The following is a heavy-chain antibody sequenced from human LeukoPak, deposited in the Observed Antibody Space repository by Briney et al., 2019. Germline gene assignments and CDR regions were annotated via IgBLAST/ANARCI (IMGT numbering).Heavy chain of an antibody. CDR3: ARRVAGHLDY. J-gene: IGHJ4*02. CDR2: IYYSGST. V-gene: IGHV4-59*08. D-gene: IGHD6-19*01. Sequence: SETLSLTCTVSGGSISSYYWSWIRQPPGKGLEWIGYIYYSGSTNYNPSLKSRVTISVDTSKNQFSLKLSSVTAADTAVYYCARRVAGHLDYWGQGTLVTVSS. CDR1: GGSISSYY.